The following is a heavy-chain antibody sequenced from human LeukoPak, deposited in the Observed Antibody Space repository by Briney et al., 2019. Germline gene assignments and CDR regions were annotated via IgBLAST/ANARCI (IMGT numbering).Heavy chain of an antibody. D-gene: IGHD3-3*01. V-gene: IGHV4-34*01. J-gene: IGHJ4*02. CDR1: GGSFSGYY. CDR2: INHSGST. CDR3: ARLGDFWSGYY. Sequence: PSETLSLTCAVYGGSFSGYYWSWIRQPPGKGLEWIGEINHSGSTSYNPSLKSRVTISVDTSKNQFSLKLSSETAADTAVNYCARLGDFWSGYYWGQGTLVTVSS.